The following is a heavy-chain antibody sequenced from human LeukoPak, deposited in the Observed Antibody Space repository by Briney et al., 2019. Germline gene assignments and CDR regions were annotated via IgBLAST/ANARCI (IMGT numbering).Heavy chain of an antibody. CDR2: IYTSGSN. D-gene: IGHD6-19*01. Sequence: SETLSLTRTVSGGSISSDYWSWIRQPPGKGLEWIGYIYTSGSNHYNPSLKSRVTISGDTSKNQFSLKLSSVTAAGTAVYYCARQKAGNCFDPWGQGTPVTVSS. CDR1: GGSISSDY. J-gene: IGHJ5*02. V-gene: IGHV4-4*09. CDR3: ARQKAGNCFDP.